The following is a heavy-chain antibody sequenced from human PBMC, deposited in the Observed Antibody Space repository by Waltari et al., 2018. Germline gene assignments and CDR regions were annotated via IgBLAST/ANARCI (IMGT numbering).Heavy chain of an antibody. CDR2: IWYDGSNK. CDR1: GFTFSSYG. D-gene: IGHD6-25*01. CDR3: ARDTAAALDY. J-gene: IGHJ4*02. Sequence: QVQLVESGGGVVQPGRSLRLSCAASGFTFSSYGMHWVRQAPGKGLEWVAVIWYDGSNKYYADSVKGRFTISRDNSKNTLFLQMNSLETEDTAVYYCARDTAAALDYWGQGTLVTVSS. V-gene: IGHV3-33*08.